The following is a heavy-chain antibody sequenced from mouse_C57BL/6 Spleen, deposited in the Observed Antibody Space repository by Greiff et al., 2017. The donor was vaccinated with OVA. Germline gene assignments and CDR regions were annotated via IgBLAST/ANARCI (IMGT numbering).Heavy chain of an antibody. CDR3: PRQLRRWAMDY. D-gene: IGHD3-2*02. V-gene: IGHV1-15*01. CDR1: GYTFTDYE. CDR2: IDPETGGT. J-gene: IGHJ4*01. Sequence: VQLQQSGAELVRPGASVTLSCKASGYTFTDYEMHWVKQTPVHGLEWIGAIDPETGGTAYNQKFKGKAILTADKSSSTAYMELRSLTSEDSAVYYCPRQLRRWAMDYWGQGTSVTVSS.